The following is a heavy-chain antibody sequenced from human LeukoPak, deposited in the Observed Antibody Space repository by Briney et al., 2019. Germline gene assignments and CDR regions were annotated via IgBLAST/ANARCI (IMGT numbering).Heavy chain of an antibody. CDR1: GFTFDDYA. D-gene: IGHD3-22*01. J-gene: IGHJ4*02. Sequence: PGRSLRLSCAASGFTFDDYAVHWVRQPPGKGLEWVSGISWNSGSIGYADSVKGRFTISRDNAKNSLYLQMNSLRAEDTALYYCAKDTGYYYDSSNYWVWGQGTLVTVSS. V-gene: IGHV3-9*01. CDR2: ISWNSGSI. CDR3: AKDTGYYYDSSNYWV.